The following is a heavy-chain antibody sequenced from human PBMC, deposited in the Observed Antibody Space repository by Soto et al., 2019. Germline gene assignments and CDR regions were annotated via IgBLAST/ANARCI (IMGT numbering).Heavy chain of an antibody. V-gene: IGHV1-24*01. CDR2: FDPEDGET. CDR1: GYTLTELS. D-gene: IGHD3-22*01. J-gene: IGHJ3*01. Sequence: ASVKVSCKVSGYTLTELSMHWVRQAPGKGLEWMGGFDPEDGETIYAQKFQGRVTMTEDTSTDTAYMELSSLRSEDTAVYYCATLFSTSDYYDSSGLWGQGTMVTVSS. CDR3: ATLFSTSDYYDSSGL.